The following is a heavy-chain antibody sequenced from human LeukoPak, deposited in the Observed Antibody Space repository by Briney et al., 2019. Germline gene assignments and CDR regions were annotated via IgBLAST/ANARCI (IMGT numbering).Heavy chain of an antibody. V-gene: IGHV3-23*01. CDR2: ISGSGGST. CDR1: GFTFSSYA. CDR3: AENSGPGVNYFDP. J-gene: IGHJ5*02. D-gene: IGHD1-7*01. Sequence: TGGSLRLSCAASGFTFSSYAMSWVRRAPGKGLEWVSAISGSGGSTYYADSVKGRFTISRDNAKSTLYLQMNSLRVEDTGIYYCAENSGPGVNYFDPWGQGTLVTVSS.